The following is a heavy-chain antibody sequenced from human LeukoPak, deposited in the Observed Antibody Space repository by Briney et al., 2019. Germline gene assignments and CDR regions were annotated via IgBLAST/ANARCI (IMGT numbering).Heavy chain of an antibody. V-gene: IGHV3-7*03. D-gene: IGHD6-19*01. Sequence: GGSLRLSCAASGFTFSSYWMSWVRQAPGKGLEWVANIKQDGSEKYYVDSVKGRFAISRDNAKNSLYLQMTSLRAEDTAVYYCARDPYSSGLLTFDIWGQGTMVTVSS. J-gene: IGHJ3*02. CDR3: ARDPYSSGLLTFDI. CDR2: IKQDGSEK. CDR1: GFTFSSYW.